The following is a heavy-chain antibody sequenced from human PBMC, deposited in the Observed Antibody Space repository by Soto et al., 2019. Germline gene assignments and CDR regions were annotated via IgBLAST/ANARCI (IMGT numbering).Heavy chain of an antibody. Sequence: QVQLQESGPGLVKPSETLSLTCTVSGGSISSYYWSWIRQPPGKGLEWIGYIYYSGSTNYNPSLXGRDPISVHTXXTXFXXKLTSGTAADTAVYYGARDLDGGYYDSSGERAFDIWGQGTTVTVSS. CDR1: GGSISSYY. D-gene: IGHD3-22*01. CDR3: ARDLDGGYYDSSGERAFDI. CDR2: IYYSGST. J-gene: IGHJ3*02. V-gene: IGHV4-59*01.